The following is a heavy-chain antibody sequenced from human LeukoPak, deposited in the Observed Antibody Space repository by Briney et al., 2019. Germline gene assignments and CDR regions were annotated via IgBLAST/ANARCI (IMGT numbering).Heavy chain of an antibody. CDR1: GFTVSSNY. D-gene: IGHD4-17*01. V-gene: IGHV3-66*01. CDR3: ARCTNDYGDYGFDY. CDR2: IYSGGST. J-gene: IGHJ4*02. Sequence: GGSLRLSCAASGFTVSSNYMSWVRQAPGKGLEWVSVIYSGGSTYYADSVKGRFTISRDNSKNTLYLQMNSLRAEDTAVYYCARCTNDYGDYGFDYWGQGTLVTVSS.